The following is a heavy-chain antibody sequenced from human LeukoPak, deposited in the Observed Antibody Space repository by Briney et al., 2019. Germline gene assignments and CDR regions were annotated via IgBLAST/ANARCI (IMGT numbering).Heavy chain of an antibody. CDR3: ARDASYYYDSSGYWNY. V-gene: IGHV3-21*01. CDR1: GFTFSSYN. Sequence: GGSLRLSCAASGFTFSSYNMNWVRQAPGKGLEWVSSISSSSSYIYYADSVKGRFTISRDNAKNSLYLQMNSLRAEDTAVYYCARDASYYYDSSGYWNYWGQGTLVTVSS. J-gene: IGHJ4*02. CDR2: ISSSSSYI. D-gene: IGHD3-22*01.